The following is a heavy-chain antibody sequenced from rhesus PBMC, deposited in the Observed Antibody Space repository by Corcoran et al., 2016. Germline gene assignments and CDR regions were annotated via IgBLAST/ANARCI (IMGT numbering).Heavy chain of an antibody. J-gene: IGHJ4*01. CDR1: GGSISSSNW. CDR3: ARVHYNIWTGYYYFDY. CDR2: FKGRGGST. V-gene: IGHV4-93*02. D-gene: IGHD3-3*01. Sequence: QVQLQESGPAVVKPSETLSLTCAVSGGSISSSNWWSWIRQPPGKGLEWIGRFKGRGGSTENNPSPKSRVTISIDTSKNQFSLKLSSVTAADTAVYYCARVHYNIWTGYYYFDYWGQGVLVTVSS.